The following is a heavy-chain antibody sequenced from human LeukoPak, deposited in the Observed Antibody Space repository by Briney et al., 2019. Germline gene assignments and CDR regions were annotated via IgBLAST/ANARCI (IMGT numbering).Heavy chain of an antibody. CDR3: AKAALRYFDWLSLFDY. CDR2: ISSGSTYM. J-gene: IGHJ4*02. D-gene: IGHD3-9*01. Sequence: GGSLRLSCAVSGFTFSNYSMNWVRQAPGKGLEWVSSISSGSTYMYYADSVKGRFTISRDNAKNSLYLQMNSLRAEDTAVYYCAKAALRYFDWLSLFDYWGQGTLVTVSS. CDR1: GFTFSNYS. V-gene: IGHV3-21*01.